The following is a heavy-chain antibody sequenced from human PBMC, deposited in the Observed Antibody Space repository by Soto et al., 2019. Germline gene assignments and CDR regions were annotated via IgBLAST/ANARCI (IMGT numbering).Heavy chain of an antibody. Sequence: GESLKNSSKRSRYTFSDYWIGGVRQMPGKGLEWMGIIYPGDSETRYSPSFQGQVTISADKSISTAYLQWSSLKASDTAMFYYLGDSHGSGLDYWGQGTPVTVSS. CDR3: LGDSHGSGLDY. J-gene: IGHJ4*02. CDR1: RYTFSDYW. V-gene: IGHV5-51*01. D-gene: IGHD3-16*01. CDR2: IYPGDSET.